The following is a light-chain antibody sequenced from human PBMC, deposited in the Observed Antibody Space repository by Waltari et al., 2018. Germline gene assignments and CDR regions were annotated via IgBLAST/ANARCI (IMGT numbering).Light chain of an antibody. Sequence: DIQLTQSPSSMSASEGDRVNITWRASKNIRSYLNWYQQSPGKAPNLLIYGASSLQSGIPSRFRGSGYGTDFTLTISSLQPEDFTTYYCQQCYTAPLTFGGGTKLEIK. CDR1: KNIRSY. J-gene: IGKJ4*01. CDR3: QQCYTAPLT. V-gene: IGKV1-39*01. CDR2: GAS.